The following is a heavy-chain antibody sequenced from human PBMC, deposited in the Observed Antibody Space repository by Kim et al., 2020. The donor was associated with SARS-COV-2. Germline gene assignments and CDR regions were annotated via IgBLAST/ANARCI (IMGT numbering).Heavy chain of an antibody. V-gene: IGHV3-74*01. Sequence: GGSLRLSCAASGFTISTYWMHWVRLVPGKGLLWLSRIKGDGSGATYADPVKGRFTVFRDNAKNMVYLQIDSLRAAETALYYCARDFHIAAVDYWGQGTLVSVSS. D-gene: IGHD6-13*01. CDR1: GFTISTYW. J-gene: IGHJ4*02. CDR2: IKGDGSGA. CDR3: ARDFHIAAVDY.